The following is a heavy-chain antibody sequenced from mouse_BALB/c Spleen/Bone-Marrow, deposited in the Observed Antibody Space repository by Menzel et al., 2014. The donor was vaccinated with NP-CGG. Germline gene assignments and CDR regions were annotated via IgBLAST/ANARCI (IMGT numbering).Heavy chain of an antibody. CDR2: IAPGSGST. CDR1: GYTFTSYW. J-gene: IGHJ2*01. V-gene: IGHV1S41*01. CDR3: CYYGQHVTY. D-gene: IGHD2-1*01. Sequence: DLVKPGASVKLSCKASGYTFTSYWINWIKQRPGQGLEWIGRIAPGSGSTYYNEMFKCKTILTVDTSSSTAYIQLSSLSSEDSAVFFCCYYGQHVTYWGQGTLLTVSS.